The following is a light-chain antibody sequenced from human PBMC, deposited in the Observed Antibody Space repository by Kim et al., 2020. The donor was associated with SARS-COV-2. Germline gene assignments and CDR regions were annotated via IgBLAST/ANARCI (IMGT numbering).Light chain of an antibody. CDR1: QGISSY. Sequence: DIQLTQSPSFLSASVGDRVTITCRASQGISSYLAWYQQKPGKAPKLLIYAASTLQSGVPSRFSGSGSGTEFTLTISSLQPEDFATYYCQKLNRYPRLTLGGGPKVNIK. CDR2: AAS. J-gene: IGKJ4*01. V-gene: IGKV1-9*01. CDR3: QKLNRYPRLT.